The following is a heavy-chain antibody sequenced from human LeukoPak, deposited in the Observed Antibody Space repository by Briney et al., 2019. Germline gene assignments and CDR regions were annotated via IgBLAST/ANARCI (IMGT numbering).Heavy chain of an antibody. D-gene: IGHD3-10*01. J-gene: IGHJ5*02. Sequence: PSETLSLTCTVSGGSISSYYWSWIRQPPGKGLEWIGYIYYSGSTNYNPSLKSRVTISVDTSKNQFSLKLSSVTAADTAVYYCARQDVSYLSNWFDPWGQGTLVTVSS. CDR2: IYYSGST. CDR3: ARQDVSYLSNWFDP. CDR1: GGSISSYY. V-gene: IGHV4-59*08.